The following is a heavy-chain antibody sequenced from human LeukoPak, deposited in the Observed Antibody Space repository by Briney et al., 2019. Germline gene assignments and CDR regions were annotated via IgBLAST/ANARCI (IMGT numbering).Heavy chain of an antibody. V-gene: IGHV3-74*01. J-gene: IGHJ3*02. CDR3: AREPDYYDSRGDAFDI. Sequence: GGSLRLSCAASGFTFSSHWMHWVRQAPGKGLVWVARINTDGSTRNYADSVKGRFTISRDSAKSALNLQMNSLRAEDTAVYYCAREPDYYDSRGDAFDIWGQGTMVTVSS. CDR2: INTDGSTR. CDR1: GFTFSSHW. D-gene: IGHD3-22*01.